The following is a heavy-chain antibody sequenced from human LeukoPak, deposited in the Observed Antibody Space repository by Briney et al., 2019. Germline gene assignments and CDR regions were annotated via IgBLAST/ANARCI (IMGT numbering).Heavy chain of an antibody. V-gene: IGHV3-74*01. D-gene: IGHD2-2*01. CDR1: RFTFSTYW. CDR2: INIDGSGT. J-gene: IGHJ4*02. CDR3: AREGRRDCTSTSCYAVEPDH. Sequence: GGSLRLSCAASRFTFSTYWMHWVRQAPGKGLVWVSRINIDGSGTRYADSVKGRFTISRDNAKSTLYLQMNSLTAEDTAVYYCAREGRRDCTSTSCYAVEPDHWGRGTLVTVSS.